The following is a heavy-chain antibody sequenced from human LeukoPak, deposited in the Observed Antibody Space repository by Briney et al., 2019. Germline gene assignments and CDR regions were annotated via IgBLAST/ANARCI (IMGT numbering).Heavy chain of an antibody. J-gene: IGHJ4*02. CDR2: ISSSSSSV. CDR3: VSSGSYRFDY. Sequence: PGGSLRLSCAASGFTFSSYSMNWVRRAPGKGLEGVSYISSSSSSVYYADSVKGRFSISRDNAKNSLYLQMSSLRDEDTAVYYCVSSGSYRFDYWGQGTLVTVSS. D-gene: IGHD1-26*01. CDR1: GFTFSSYS. V-gene: IGHV3-48*02.